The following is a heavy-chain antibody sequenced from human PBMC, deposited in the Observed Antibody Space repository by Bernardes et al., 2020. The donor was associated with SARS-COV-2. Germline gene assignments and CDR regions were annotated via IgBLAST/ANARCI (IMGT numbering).Heavy chain of an antibody. J-gene: IGHJ4*02. D-gene: IGHD6-19*01. V-gene: IGHV3-74*01. CDR2: IDTDGSTT. CDR3: TRDLAGAASY. CDR1: GFSFRNYW. Sequence: GGSLRLSCGPSGFSFRNYWMHWVRKVPGKGLVWVSRIDTDGSTTNYADSVKGRFTISRDNAKNTLYLEMTSLRVEDTAVYYCTRDLAGAASYWGQGALVTVSS.